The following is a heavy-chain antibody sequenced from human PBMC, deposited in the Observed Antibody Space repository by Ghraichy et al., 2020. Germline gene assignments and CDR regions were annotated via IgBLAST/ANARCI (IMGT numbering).Heavy chain of an antibody. D-gene: IGHD5-24*01. CDR3: ARGINYFDP. CDR2: ITTKSGNT. J-gene: IGHJ5*02. CDR1: GYTFINYG. V-gene: IGHV1-18*01. Sequence: ASVKVSCKASGYTFINYGISWVRQAPGQGLEWLGWITTKSGNTQYGWKFQDRVTMTADTSTSTAYMELRSLRSDDTAVYYCARGINYFDPWGQVTLVTVSS.